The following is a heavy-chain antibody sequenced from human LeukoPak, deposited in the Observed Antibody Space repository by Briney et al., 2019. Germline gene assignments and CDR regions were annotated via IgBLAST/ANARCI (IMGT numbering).Heavy chain of an antibody. V-gene: IGHV3-74*01. CDR3: ARDHLSSGSSPDYYYYYYMDV. J-gene: IGHJ6*03. Sequence: GGSLRLSCAASGFTFSSYWMHWVRQAPGKGLVWVSRINSDGSSTSYADSVKGRFTISRDNAKNTLYLQMNNLRAEDTAVYYCARDHLSSGSSPDYYYYYYMDVWGKGTTVTISS. CDR2: INSDGSST. D-gene: IGHD6-19*01. CDR1: GFTFSSYW.